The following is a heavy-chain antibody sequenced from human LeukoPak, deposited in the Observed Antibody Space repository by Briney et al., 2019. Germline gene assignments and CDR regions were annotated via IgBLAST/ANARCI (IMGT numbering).Heavy chain of an antibody. CDR1: GYTFTSYY. J-gene: IGHJ4*02. CDR3: ARGGVGRYYGSGSYCYFDY. V-gene: IGHV1-46*01. D-gene: IGHD3-10*01. Sequence: GASVKVSCKASGYTFTSYYMHWVRQAPGQGLEWMGIINPSGGSTSYAQKFQGRVTMTRDTSTSTVYMELSSLRSEDTAVYYCARGGVGRYYGSGSYCYFDYWGQGTLVTVSS. CDR2: INPSGGST.